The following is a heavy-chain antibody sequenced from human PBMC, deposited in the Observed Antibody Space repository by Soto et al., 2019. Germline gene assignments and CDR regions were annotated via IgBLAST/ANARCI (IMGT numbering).Heavy chain of an antibody. Sequence: QITLKESGPPLVKPTQTLTLTCTFSGFSLSTRGVAVGWFRQPPGKALEWLALIYWDEDKWYSPSLKTRLTITDSTSKNQVVLTMTTMDPVDTATYYCAHRPRGYADYFDYWGQGTLVTVSS. V-gene: IGHV2-5*02. D-gene: IGHD5-12*01. J-gene: IGHJ4*02. CDR2: IYWDEDK. CDR1: GFSLSTRGVA. CDR3: AHRPRGYADYFDY.